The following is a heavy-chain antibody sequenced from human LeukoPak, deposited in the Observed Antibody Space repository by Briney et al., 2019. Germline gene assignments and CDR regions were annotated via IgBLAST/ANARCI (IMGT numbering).Heavy chain of an antibody. Sequence: GGSLRLSCAASGFTFSSHAMSWVRQAPGKGLEWVSIVDAGGDTTYYAAFVQGRFTISRDNAKNSLYLQMNSLRAEDTAVYYCARRGIWGQGTLVTVST. CDR2: VDAGGDTT. V-gene: IGHV3-23*01. J-gene: IGHJ4*02. CDR1: GFTFSSHA. CDR3: ARRGI. D-gene: IGHD6-13*01.